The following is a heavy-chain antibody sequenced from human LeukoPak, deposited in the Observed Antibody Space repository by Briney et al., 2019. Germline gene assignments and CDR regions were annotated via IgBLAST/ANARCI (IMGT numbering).Heavy chain of an antibody. J-gene: IGHJ4*02. V-gene: IGHV3-30*18. D-gene: IGHD4-17*01. CDR2: ISYDGSNK. Sequence: GGSLRLSCAASGFTFSSYGMHWVRQAPGKGLEWVAVISYDGSNKYYADSVKGRFTISRDNSKNTLYLQMNSLRAEDTAVYYCAKDYYRFWDYGDYGPDYWGQGTLVTVSS. CDR3: AKDYYRFWDYGDYGPDY. CDR1: GFTFSSYG.